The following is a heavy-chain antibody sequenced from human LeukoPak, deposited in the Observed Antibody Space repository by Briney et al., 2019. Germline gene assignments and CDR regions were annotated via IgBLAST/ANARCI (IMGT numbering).Heavy chain of an antibody. J-gene: IGHJ4*02. CDR2: IKSKTDGGTT. Sequence: GGSLRLSCAASGFTFSNAWMSWVRQAPGKGLEWVGRIKSKTDGGTTDYAAPVKGRFTISRDDSKNTLYLQMNSLKTEDTAVYYCTTSCGGARPHDYWGQGTLVTVSS. D-gene: IGHD3-16*01. V-gene: IGHV3-15*01. CDR1: GFTFSNAW. CDR3: TTSCGGARPHDY.